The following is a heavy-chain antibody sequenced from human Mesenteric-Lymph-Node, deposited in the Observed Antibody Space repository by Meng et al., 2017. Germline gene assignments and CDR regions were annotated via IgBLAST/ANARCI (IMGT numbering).Heavy chain of an antibody. Sequence: QFQLVQSGAEVKKPGASVKVSCKASGYSFTSHGIIWVRQAPGQGLEWMGWISTYNGNTNYAQKFQGRVTMTTDTSTTTAYMELRSLRSDDTAVYYCARAYDSDYWGQGTLVTVSS. CDR1: GYSFTSHG. J-gene: IGHJ4*02. V-gene: IGHV1-18*01. CDR3: ARAYDSDY. D-gene: IGHD4-17*01. CDR2: ISTYNGNT.